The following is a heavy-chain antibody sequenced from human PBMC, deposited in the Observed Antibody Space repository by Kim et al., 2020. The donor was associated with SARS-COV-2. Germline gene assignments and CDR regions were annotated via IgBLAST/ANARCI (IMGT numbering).Heavy chain of an antibody. J-gene: IGHJ3*02. CDR3: ATELPSYIRLTYSSSAYDAFDI. CDR2: FDPEDGET. Sequence: ASVKVSCKVSGYTLTELSMHWVRQAPGKGLEWMGGFDPEDGETIYAQKFQGRVTMTEDTSTDTAYMELSSLRSEDTAVYYCATELPSYIRLTYSSSAYDAFDIWGQGTMVTVSS. CDR1: GYTLTELS. D-gene: IGHD6-13*01. V-gene: IGHV1-24*01.